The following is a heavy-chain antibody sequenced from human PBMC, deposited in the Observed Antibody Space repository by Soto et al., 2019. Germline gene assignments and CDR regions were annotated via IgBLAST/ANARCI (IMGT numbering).Heavy chain of an antibody. J-gene: IGHJ4*02. CDR3: TRGDWNWIHFDY. CDR1: GGYVRSDDYY. CDR2: IYYSGST. Sequence: SEPPSLTCPVSGGYVRSDDYYWHWLRQPPGKGLEWIGYIYYSGSTYYNPSLKSRVTISITTSKNQFSLKLSSVTAADTAVYYCTRGDWNWIHFDYWGQGTLVTVAS. V-gene: IGHV4-30-4*01. D-gene: IGHD1-7*01.